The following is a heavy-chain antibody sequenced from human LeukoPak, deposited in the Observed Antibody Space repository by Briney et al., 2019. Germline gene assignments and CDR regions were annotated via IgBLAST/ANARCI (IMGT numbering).Heavy chain of an antibody. CDR1: GFTFSSYA. J-gene: IGHJ4*02. V-gene: IGHV3-23*01. Sequence: GGSLRLSCAASGFTFSSYAMSWVRQAPGKGPEWVSAISGSGGSTYYADSVKGRFTISRDNSKNTLYLQMNSLRAEDTAVYYCAKWYCSSTSCRYFDYWGQGTLVTVSS. D-gene: IGHD2-2*01. CDR2: ISGSGGST. CDR3: AKWYCSSTSCRYFDY.